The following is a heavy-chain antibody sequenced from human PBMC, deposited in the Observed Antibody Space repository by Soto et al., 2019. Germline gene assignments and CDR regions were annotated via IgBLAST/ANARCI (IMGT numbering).Heavy chain of an antibody. CDR3: ARESGGATATLDYYYFYMDV. CDR1: GDSFNDYY. V-gene: IGHV1-2*02. J-gene: IGHJ6*03. D-gene: IGHD5-12*01. CDR2: INPNGGAT. Sequence: VQLAQSGAEVKTPGASVKVSCKTSGDSFNDYYIHWVRQAPGQGLEWMGWINPNGGATKYAQKFQGRVTVTRDTSIRTVYMELSSLRADDTAVYYCARESGGATATLDYYYFYMDVWGKGTTVTVSS.